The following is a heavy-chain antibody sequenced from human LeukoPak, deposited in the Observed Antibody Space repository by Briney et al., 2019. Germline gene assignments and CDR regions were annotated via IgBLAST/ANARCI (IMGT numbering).Heavy chain of an antibody. V-gene: IGHV4-59*01. D-gene: IGHD3-22*01. CDR2: IYYSGST. Sequence: SETLSLTCTVSGGHISTYYWSWIRQAPGKGLEWIGYIYYSGSTKYNPSLKSRVTISVDTSKNQFSLKLSSVTAAATAVYFCARGLTDSIWYLDYWGQGTLVTVSS. J-gene: IGHJ4*02. CDR1: GGHISTYY. CDR3: ARGLTDSIWYLDY.